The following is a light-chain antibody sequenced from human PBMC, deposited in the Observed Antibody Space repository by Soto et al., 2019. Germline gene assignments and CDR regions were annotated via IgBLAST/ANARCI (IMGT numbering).Light chain of an antibody. J-gene: IGLJ1*01. Sequence: QSVLTQPASVSGSPGQSITISCTGTSSDVGRYNYVSWYQQHPGKAPKLIIYDVSNRPSGVSNRFSGSKSGNTASLTISGLQAEDEAYYYCNSYTSSSTYVFGTGTKLTVL. V-gene: IGLV2-14*01. CDR2: DVS. CDR3: NSYTSSSTYV. CDR1: SSDVGRYNY.